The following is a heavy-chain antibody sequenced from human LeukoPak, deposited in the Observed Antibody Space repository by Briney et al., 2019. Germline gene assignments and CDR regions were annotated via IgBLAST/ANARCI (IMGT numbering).Heavy chain of an antibody. V-gene: IGHV3-11*01. CDR2: ISSSGSTI. CDR3: AKADYDFWSGYYPAWYYYGMDV. Sequence: GGSLRLSCAASGFTFSDYYMSWIRQAPGKGLEWVSYISSSGSTIYYADSVKGRFTISRDNSKNTLYLQMNSLRAEDTAVYYCAKADYDFWSGYYPAWYYYGMDVWGQGTTVTVSS. D-gene: IGHD3-3*01. CDR1: GFTFSDYY. J-gene: IGHJ6*02.